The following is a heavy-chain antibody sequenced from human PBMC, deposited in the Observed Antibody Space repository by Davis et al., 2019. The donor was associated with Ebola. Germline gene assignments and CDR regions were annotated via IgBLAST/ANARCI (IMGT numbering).Heavy chain of an antibody. CDR1: GYTFTSYG. CDR3: ARDSFSPEEFKDSSGYWDFDY. CDR2: ISAYNGNT. J-gene: IGHJ4*02. Sequence: ASVKVSCKASGYTFTSYGISWVRQAPGQGLEWMGWISAYNGNTNYAQKLQGRVTMTTDTSTSTAYMELRSLRSDDTAVYYCARDSFSPEEFKDSSGYWDFDYWGQGTLVTVSS. D-gene: IGHD3-22*01. V-gene: IGHV1-18*01.